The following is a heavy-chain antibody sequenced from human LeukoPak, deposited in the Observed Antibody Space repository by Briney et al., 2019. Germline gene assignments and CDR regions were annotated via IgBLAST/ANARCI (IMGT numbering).Heavy chain of an antibody. J-gene: IGHJ4*02. CDR3: AQTVWDFWSGNFDY. V-gene: IGHV4-4*09. D-gene: IGHD3-3*01. CDR1: GGSSSSHY. Sequence: SETLSLTCTVSGGSSSSHYWSWIRQPPGKGLEWVGSIYISGSTNYNPSLKSRVTISADTSKNQFSLRLSSVTAADTAVYYCAQTVWDFWSGNFDYWGQGTLVTVSP. CDR2: IYISGST.